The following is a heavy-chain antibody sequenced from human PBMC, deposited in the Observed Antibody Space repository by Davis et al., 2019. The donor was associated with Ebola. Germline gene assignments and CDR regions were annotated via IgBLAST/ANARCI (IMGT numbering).Heavy chain of an antibody. CDR2: IYTSGST. CDR3: ARGVRGYCSSPSCHVDF. J-gene: IGHJ4*02. V-gene: IGHV4-59*10. CDR1: GGSLSGYY. Sequence: PSETLSFTCAVYGGSLSGYYWSWIRQPPGKGLEWIGRIYTSGSTNYNPSLKSRVTMSVDTSKNQFSLKLTSVTAADTAVYYCARGVRGYCSSPSCHVDFWGQGTLVTVSS. D-gene: IGHD2-2*01.